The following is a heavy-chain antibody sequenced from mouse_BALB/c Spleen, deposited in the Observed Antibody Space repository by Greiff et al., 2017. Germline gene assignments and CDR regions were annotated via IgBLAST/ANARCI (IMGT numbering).Heavy chain of an antibody. V-gene: IGHV1-87*01. CDR3: ARGSYYGSSYDYFDY. CDR2: IYPGDGDT. Sequence: QVQLKESGAELARPGASVKLSCKASGYTFTSYWMQWVKQRPGQGLEWIGAIYPGDGDTRYTQKFKGKATLTADKSSSTAYMQLSSLASEDSAVYYCARGSYYGSSYDYFDYWGQGTTLTVSS. D-gene: IGHD1-1*01. J-gene: IGHJ2*01. CDR1: GYTFTSYW.